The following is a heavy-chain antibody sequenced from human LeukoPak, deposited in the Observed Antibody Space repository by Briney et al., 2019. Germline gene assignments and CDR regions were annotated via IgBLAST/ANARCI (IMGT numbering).Heavy chain of an antibody. Sequence: SETLSLTCTVSGGSISTSSYSWGWIRQPPGRGLEWVGSIYYSGTTYYSPPLKSRLAISVDTSTNQFSLKLRSVTAADTAVYYCARLVASTARVGVDVGGQGTTVTVSS. CDR2: IYYSGTT. CDR1: GGSISTSSYS. J-gene: IGHJ6*02. D-gene: IGHD2-2*01. CDR3: ARLVASTARVGVDV. V-gene: IGHV4-39*01.